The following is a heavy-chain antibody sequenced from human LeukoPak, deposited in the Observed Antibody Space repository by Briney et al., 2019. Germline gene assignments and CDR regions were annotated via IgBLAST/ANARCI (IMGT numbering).Heavy chain of an antibody. J-gene: IGHJ4*02. D-gene: IGHD1-26*01. V-gene: IGHV1-24*01. CDR3: ATTSSRRGSYPYYFDY. CDR2: FDPEDGET. CDR1: GYTLTELS. Sequence: ASVKVSCKVSGYTLTELSMHWVRQAPGKGLEWMGGFDPEDGETIYAQKFQGRVTMTEDTSTDTAYMELSSLRSEDTAVYYCATTSSRRGSYPYYFDYWGQGTLVTVSS.